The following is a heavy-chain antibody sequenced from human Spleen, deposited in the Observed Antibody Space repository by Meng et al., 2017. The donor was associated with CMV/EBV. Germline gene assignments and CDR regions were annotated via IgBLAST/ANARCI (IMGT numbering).Heavy chain of an antibody. J-gene: IGHJ4*02. CDR3: ARGITTLGDY. CDR1: GFTFDTYN. Sequence: GESLKISCAASGFTFDTYNMDWVRQAPGKGLEWVSYISSSGSTIYYADSVKGRFTISRDNAKNSLYLQMNSLRAEDTAVYYCARGITTLGDYWGQGTLVTVSS. D-gene: IGHD3-22*01. V-gene: IGHV3-48*04. CDR2: ISSSGSTI.